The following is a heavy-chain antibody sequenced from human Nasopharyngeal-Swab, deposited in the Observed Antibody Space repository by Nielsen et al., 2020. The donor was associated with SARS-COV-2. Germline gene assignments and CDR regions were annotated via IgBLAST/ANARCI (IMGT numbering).Heavy chain of an antibody. Sequence: GESLKISCVTSGFTFNMFSMHWVRQAPGKGLEWVSSISSSNNYIYYEDSVKGRFTISRDNTKKSLYLQMNSLRAEDTAVYYCARLGTESYHYYSLDVWGQGTTVTVSS. V-gene: IGHV3-21*01. D-gene: IGHD1-1*01. CDR2: ISSSNNYI. CDR3: ARLGTESYHYYSLDV. J-gene: IGHJ6*02. CDR1: GFTFNMFS.